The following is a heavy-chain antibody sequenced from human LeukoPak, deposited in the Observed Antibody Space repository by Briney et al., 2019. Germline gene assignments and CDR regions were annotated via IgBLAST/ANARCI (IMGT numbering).Heavy chain of an antibody. CDR3: ARGPIFGVVYNWFDP. CDR2: IIPIFGTA. CDR1: GGTFSSYA. D-gene: IGHD3-3*01. Sequence: GASVKVSCKASGGTFSSYAISWVRQAPGQGLEWMGGIIPIFGTANYAQKFQGRVTITADESTSTAYMELSSLRSEDTAVYYCARGPIFGVVYNWFDPWGQGTLVTVSS. V-gene: IGHV1-69*13. J-gene: IGHJ5*02.